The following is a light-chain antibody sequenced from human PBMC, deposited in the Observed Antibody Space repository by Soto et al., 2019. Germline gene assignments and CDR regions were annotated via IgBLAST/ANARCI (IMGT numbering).Light chain of an antibody. CDR2: GAS. V-gene: IGKV3-20*01. CDR3: QQYGSSALT. CDR1: QSVSSNY. Sequence: TVLTQSPGTLSLSPGERVTLSCRASQSVSSNYLTWYQQKPGQTPRLLIYGASSRATGIPDRFSGSGSGTDFTLTISRLGPEDFAVYYCQQYGSSALTFGGGTKVEIK. J-gene: IGKJ4*01.